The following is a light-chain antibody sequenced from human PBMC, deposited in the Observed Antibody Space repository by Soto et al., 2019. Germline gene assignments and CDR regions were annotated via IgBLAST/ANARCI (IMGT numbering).Light chain of an antibody. CDR2: GAS. CDR1: QSVGSN. CDR3: HQDGNWFPFT. Sequence: EIVLTQSPATLSVSPGERATLSCRASQSVGSNLGWYQQKPGQAPRLLIIGASTRATGIPARFSGSGSGTEFTLTISSLQSEDSAIYYGHQDGNWFPFTVGQGTRLEIK. V-gene: IGKV3-15*01. J-gene: IGKJ5*01.